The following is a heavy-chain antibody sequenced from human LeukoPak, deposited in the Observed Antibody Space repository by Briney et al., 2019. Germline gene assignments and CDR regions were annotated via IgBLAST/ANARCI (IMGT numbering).Heavy chain of an antibody. CDR3: TKDLMTGFSSGWYFAY. CDR1: GFTFSNYA. CDR2: ISGSRGTT. Sequence: PGGSLRLSCAASGFTFSNYAMSWVRQAPGKGLEWVSGISGSRGTTYYADSVKGRLTISRDNSKNTLYLQMNSLRADDSALYYCTKDLMTGFSSGWYFAYWGQGTLVTVSS. J-gene: IGHJ4*02. D-gene: IGHD6-19*01. V-gene: IGHV3-23*01.